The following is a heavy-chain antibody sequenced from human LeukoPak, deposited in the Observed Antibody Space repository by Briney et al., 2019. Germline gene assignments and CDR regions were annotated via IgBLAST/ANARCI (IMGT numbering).Heavy chain of an antibody. J-gene: IGHJ4*02. CDR2: IKQDGSEK. CDR1: GFTFSSYW. CDR3: AKEDGDGSGSYYPFDY. V-gene: IGHV3-7*01. Sequence: GGSLRLSCVASGFTFSSYWMSWVRQAPGKGLEWVANIKQDGSEKYYVDSVKGRFTISRGNAKNSLYLQMNSLRAEDTAVYYCAKEDGDGSGSYYPFDYWGQGTLVTVSS. D-gene: IGHD3-10*01.